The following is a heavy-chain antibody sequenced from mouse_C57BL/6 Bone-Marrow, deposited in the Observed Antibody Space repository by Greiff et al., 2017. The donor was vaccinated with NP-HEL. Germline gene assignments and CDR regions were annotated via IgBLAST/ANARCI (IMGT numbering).Heavy chain of an antibody. CDR2: IYPRSGNT. J-gene: IGHJ2*01. D-gene: IGHD2-3*01. V-gene: IGHV1-81*01. Sequence: VKLVESGAELARPGASVKLSCKASGYTFTSYGISWVKQRTGQGLEWIGEIYPRSGNTYYNEKFKGKATLTADKSSRTAYMELRSLTSEDSAVYFCARWDYDGYPYYFDYWGQGTTLTVSS. CDR3: ARWDYDGYPYYFDY. CDR1: GYTFTSYG.